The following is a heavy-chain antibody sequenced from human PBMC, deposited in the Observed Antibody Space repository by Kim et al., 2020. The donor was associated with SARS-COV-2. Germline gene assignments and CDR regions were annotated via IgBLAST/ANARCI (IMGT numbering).Heavy chain of an antibody. CDR3: ARDTSEFDY. V-gene: IGHV1-18*01. Sequence: KFQGRVTMTTDTSTSTGYMELRSLRSDDTAVYYCARDTSEFDYWGQGTLVTVSS. J-gene: IGHJ4*02.